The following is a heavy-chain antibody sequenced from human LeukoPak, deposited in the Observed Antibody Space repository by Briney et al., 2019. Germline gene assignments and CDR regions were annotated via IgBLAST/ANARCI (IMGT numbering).Heavy chain of an antibody. Sequence: PGGSLRLSCAASGFTVSTNYMSWVRQAPGKGLEWVSLVYSGGTTYHADSVKGRFTISRDNSKNTLYLQMNSLRAEDTAVYYCAKDPTGYYYDSSGYYYGYWGQGTLVTVSS. D-gene: IGHD3-22*01. CDR2: VYSGGTT. CDR3: AKDPTGYYYDSSGYYYGY. J-gene: IGHJ4*02. CDR1: GFTVSTNY. V-gene: IGHV3-66*01.